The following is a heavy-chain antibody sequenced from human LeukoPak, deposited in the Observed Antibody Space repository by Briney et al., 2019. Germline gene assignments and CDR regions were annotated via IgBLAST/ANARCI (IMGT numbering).Heavy chain of an antibody. V-gene: IGHV1-46*01. Sequence: ASVKVPCKASGYTFTSYYMHWVRQAPGQGLEWMGIINPSGGSTSYAQKFQGRVTMTRDTSTSTVYMELSSLRSEDTAVYYCARDRREMATTDAFDIWGQGTMVTVSS. J-gene: IGHJ3*02. D-gene: IGHD5-24*01. CDR3: ARDRREMATTDAFDI. CDR1: GYTFTSYY. CDR2: INPSGGST.